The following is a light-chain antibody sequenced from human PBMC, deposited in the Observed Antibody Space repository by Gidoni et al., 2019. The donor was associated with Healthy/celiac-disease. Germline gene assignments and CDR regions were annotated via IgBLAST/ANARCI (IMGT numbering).Light chain of an antibody. V-gene: IGKV1-39*01. CDR1: QRISSY. CDR2: AAS. CDR3: QQSDSTPRT. J-gene: IGKJ4*01. Sequence: DIQMTQSPSSLSASVGDRVTITCRASQRISSYLNWYQQKPGKAPKLLIYAASSLQSGVPSRFSGSGSGTDFTLTISSLQPEDFAAYYCQQSDSTPRTFGGGTKVEIK.